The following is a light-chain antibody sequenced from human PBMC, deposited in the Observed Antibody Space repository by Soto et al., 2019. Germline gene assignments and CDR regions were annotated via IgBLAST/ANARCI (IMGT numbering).Light chain of an antibody. CDR3: QQSYSSPRT. Sequence: PSQAISSYLAWYQQKSGKAPKLLIYAESSLQSGVPSRFSGSGSGKDFTLTIRSLQTEDFETYYCQQSYSSPRTFGQGTKVDIK. CDR1: QAISSY. CDR2: AES. V-gene: IGKV1-39*01. J-gene: IGKJ1*01.